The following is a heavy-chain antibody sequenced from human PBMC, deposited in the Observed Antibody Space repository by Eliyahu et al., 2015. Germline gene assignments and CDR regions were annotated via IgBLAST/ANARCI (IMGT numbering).Heavy chain of an antibody. D-gene: IGHD3-16*02. Sequence: EVQLVESGGGLVQPGGSLRLSCAASGFTVSSNYMSWVRQAPGKGLEGVSVIYSGGSTYYADSVKGRFTISRDNSKNTLYLQMNSLRAEDTAVYYCARDPLFGGVIGRDYWGQGTLVTVSS. CDR1: GFTVSSNY. CDR2: IYSGGST. V-gene: IGHV3-66*01. J-gene: IGHJ4*02. CDR3: ARDPLFGGVIGRDY.